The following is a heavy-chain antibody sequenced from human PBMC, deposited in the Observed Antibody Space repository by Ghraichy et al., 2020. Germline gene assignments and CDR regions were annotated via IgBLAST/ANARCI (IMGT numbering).Heavy chain of an antibody. J-gene: IGHJ4*02. CDR3: VSWIDY. CDR2: IDGSGDTA. CDR1: GFSFSSYV. D-gene: IGHD5-12*01. Sequence: GESLNISCEASGFSFSSYVMTWVRQSPGKGLEWVAGIDGSGDTAYYVDSVKGRFIISRDNSKNTLYLHMKGLRAEDTVIYYCVSWIDYWGQGTLVSVSS. V-gene: IGHV3-23*01.